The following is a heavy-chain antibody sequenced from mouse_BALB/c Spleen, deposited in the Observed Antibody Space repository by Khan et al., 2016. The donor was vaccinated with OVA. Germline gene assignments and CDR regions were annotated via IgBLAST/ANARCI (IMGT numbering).Heavy chain of an antibody. Sequence: QVQLQQSGPELVKPGASLKVSCKASGYTFTDYIIGWVKQSTRQGLEWIGDIFPGSGTPYYNEKFKVKATLTADKSSNTAYMQLSSLTSEDSAVYSGARGGYSAFAYWGQGTLVTVSA. D-gene: IGHD2-14*01. V-gene: IGHV1-77*01. CDR2: IFPGSGTP. CDR3: ARGGYSAFAY. J-gene: IGHJ3*01. CDR1: GYTFTDYI.